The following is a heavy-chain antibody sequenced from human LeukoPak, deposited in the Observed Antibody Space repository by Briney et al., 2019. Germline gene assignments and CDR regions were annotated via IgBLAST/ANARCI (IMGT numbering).Heavy chain of an antibody. Sequence: PSETLSLTCTVSGGSFSDNNFFWNWIRQPPGKGLEWIGYIYNSGSTNYNPALNSRVTISVDTSNNQFSLKLSSVIAADTAVYYCAGLEAHRPLDYWGQGTLVIVSS. CDR2: IYNSGST. V-gene: IGHV4-61*01. CDR3: AGLEAHRPLDY. J-gene: IGHJ4*02. CDR1: GGSFSDNNFF.